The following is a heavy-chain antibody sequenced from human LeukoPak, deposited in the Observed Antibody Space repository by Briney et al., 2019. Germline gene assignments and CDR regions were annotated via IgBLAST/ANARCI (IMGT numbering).Heavy chain of an antibody. CDR3: ARLPTYHCSSTSCYIDY. CDR1: GFTFSSYA. D-gene: IGHD2-2*01. J-gene: IGHJ4*02. CDR2: ISYDGSNK. V-gene: IGHV3-30*01. Sequence: GGSLRLSCAASGFTFSSYAVHWVRQAPGKGLEWVAVISYDGSNKYYADSVKGRFTISRDNSKNTLYLRMNSLRAEDTAVYYCARLPTYHCSSTSCYIDYWGQGTLVTVSS.